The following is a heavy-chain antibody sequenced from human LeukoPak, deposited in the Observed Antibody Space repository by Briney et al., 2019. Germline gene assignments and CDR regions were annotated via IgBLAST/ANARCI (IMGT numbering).Heavy chain of an antibody. CDR1: GYTFTCYY. D-gene: IGHD3-10*01. J-gene: IGHJ4*02. CDR2: INPNSGGT. CDR3: ARLNYGSGSYSFSFDY. V-gene: IGHV1-2*02. Sequence: ASVKVSCKASGYTFTCYYMHWVRQAPGQGLEWMGWINPNSGGTNYAQKFQGRVTMTRDTSISTAYMELSRLRSDDTAVYYCARLNYGSGSYSFSFDYWGQGTLVTVSS.